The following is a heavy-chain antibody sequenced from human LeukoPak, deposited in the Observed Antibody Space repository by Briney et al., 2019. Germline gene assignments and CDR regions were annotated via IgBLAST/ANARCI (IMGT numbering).Heavy chain of an antibody. D-gene: IGHD1-14*01. CDR1: GDSVSSNSAA. CDR2: TYYGSRWSN. V-gene: IGHV6-1*01. J-gene: IGHJ3*02. Sequence: SQTLSLTCAISGDSVSSNSAAWNWIRQSPSRGVEWLGRTYYGSRWSNNYAVSVKSRITINPDTSKNQFSLQLNSVTPEDTAVYYCARSDRAVGPAFDIWGQGTMVTVSS. CDR3: ARSDRAVGPAFDI.